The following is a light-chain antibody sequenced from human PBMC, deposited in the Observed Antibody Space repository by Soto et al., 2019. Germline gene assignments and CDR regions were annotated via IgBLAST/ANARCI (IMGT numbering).Light chain of an antibody. Sequence: QSVLTQPPSVSGAPGQRVTISCTGSSSNIGAVYDVHWYQQLPGTAPKLLIYGNSNRPSGVPDRFSGSKSGTSASLAITGLQAEDESDYACQSYDSSLSAVVFGGGTKLTVL. CDR1: SSNIGAVYD. J-gene: IGLJ2*01. V-gene: IGLV1-40*01. CDR2: GNS. CDR3: QSYDSSLSAVV.